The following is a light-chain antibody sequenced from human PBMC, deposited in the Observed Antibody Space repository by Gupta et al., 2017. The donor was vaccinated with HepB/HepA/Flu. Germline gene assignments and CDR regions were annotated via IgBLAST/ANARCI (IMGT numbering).Light chain of an antibody. Sequence: DIQMTQSPSTLSASVGDRVTITCRASQSISSWLAWYQQKTGKAPKLLIYKASSLESGVPSRFSGSGSGTEFALTISSLQPDDFATYYCQHYNSYPWTFGQGIKVEIK. CDR1: QSISSW. CDR3: QHYNSYPWT. V-gene: IGKV1-5*03. CDR2: KAS. J-gene: IGKJ1*01.